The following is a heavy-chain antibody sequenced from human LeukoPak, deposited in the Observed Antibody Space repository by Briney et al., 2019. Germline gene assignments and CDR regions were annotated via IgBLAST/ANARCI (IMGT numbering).Heavy chain of an antibody. CDR2: ISHDERDK. V-gene: IGHV3-30*04. CDR1: GFTFSTYA. J-gene: IGHJ4*02. Sequence: PWGSLRLSCAASGFTFSTYAMHWVRQAPGKGLEWVAVISHDERDKYYADSVKGRFTISRDNSKNTLYLQMNSLRPEDTAVYYCARDLSQSLLLYDYWGQGTLVTVSS. CDR3: ARDLSQSLLLYDY. D-gene: IGHD2-2*02.